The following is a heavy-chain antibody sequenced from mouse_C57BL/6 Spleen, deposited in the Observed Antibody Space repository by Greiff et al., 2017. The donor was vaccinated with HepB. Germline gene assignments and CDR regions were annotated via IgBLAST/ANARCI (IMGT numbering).Heavy chain of an antibody. CDR2: IDPSDSYT. CDR3: ARMVGRTLYFDY. V-gene: IGHV1-59*01. Sequence: QVQLKQPGAELVRPGPSVKLSCKASGYTFTSYWMHWVKQRPGQGLEWIGVIDPSDSYTNYNQKFKGKATLTVDTSSSTAYMQLSSLTSEDSAVYYCARMVGRTLYFDYWGQGTTLTVSS. CDR1: GYTFTSYW. D-gene: IGHD1-1*02. J-gene: IGHJ2*01.